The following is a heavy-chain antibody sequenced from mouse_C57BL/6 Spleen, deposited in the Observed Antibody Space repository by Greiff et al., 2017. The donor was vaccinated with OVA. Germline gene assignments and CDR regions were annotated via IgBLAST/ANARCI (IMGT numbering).Heavy chain of an antibody. CDR2: IHPNSGST. CDR3: ARVEFITTVVAFDY. J-gene: IGHJ2*01. CDR1: GYTFTSYW. D-gene: IGHD1-1*01. V-gene: IGHV1-64*01. Sequence: QVQLKQPGAELVKPGASVKLSCKASGYTFTSYWMHWVKQRPGQGLEWIGMIHPNSGSTNYNEKFKSKATLTVDKSSSTAYMQLSSLTSEDSAVYYCARVEFITTVVAFDYWGQGTTLTVSS.